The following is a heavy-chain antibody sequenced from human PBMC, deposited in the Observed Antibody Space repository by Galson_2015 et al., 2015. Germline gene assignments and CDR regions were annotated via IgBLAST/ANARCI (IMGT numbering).Heavy chain of an antibody. CDR1: GYTFTSYY. D-gene: IGHD2-15*01. CDR2: INPSGGST. CDR3: AREGRGGRWSALFDY. Sequence: SVKVSCKASGYTFTSYYMHWVRQAPGQGLEWMGIINPSGGSTSYAQKFQGRVTMTRDTSTSTVYMELSSLRSEDTAVYYCAREGRGGRWSALFDYWGQGTLVTVSS. J-gene: IGHJ4*02. V-gene: IGHV1-46*01.